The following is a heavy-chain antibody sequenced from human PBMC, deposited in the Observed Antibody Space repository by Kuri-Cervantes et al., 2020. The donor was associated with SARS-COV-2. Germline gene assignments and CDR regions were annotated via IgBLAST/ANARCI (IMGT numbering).Heavy chain of an antibody. CDR3: ASRNDDFWSGPPYYYYYMDV. CDR1: QFTFSSYY. CDR2: IRYDGSNK. J-gene: IGHJ6*03. D-gene: IGHD3-3*01. V-gene: IGHV3-30*02. Sequence: GGSLRLSCAASQFTFSSYYMNCVRQAPGKGLEWVAFIRYDGSNKYYADSVKGRFTISRDNSKNTLYLQMNSLRAEDTAVYYCASRNDDFWSGPPYYYYYMDVWGKGTTVTVSS.